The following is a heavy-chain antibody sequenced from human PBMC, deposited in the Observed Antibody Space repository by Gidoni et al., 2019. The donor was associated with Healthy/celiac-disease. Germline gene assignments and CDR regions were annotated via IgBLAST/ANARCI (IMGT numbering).Heavy chain of an antibody. CDR3: ARDSGSYSYYYYGMDV. CDR2: IIPILGIA. V-gene: IGHV1-69*08. Sequence: QVQLVQSGAEVKKPGSSVQVSCKASGGTFSSYTISWVRQAPGQGLEWMGRIIPILGIANYAQKFQGRVTITADKSTSTAYMELSSLRSEDTAVYYCARDSGSYSYYYYGMDVWGQGTMVTVSS. D-gene: IGHD1-26*01. J-gene: IGHJ6*02. CDR1: GGTFSSYT.